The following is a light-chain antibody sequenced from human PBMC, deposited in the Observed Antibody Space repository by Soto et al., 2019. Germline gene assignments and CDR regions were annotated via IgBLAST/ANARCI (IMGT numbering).Light chain of an antibody. J-gene: IGLJ2*01. Sequence: QSVLTQPRSLPGSPGQSVTISCTGTSSDVGGYNYVSWYQQHPGKAPKLIIYDVSKRPSGVPDRFSGSKSGNTSSLTISGLQAEDEADYYCCAYAGRVVFGGGTKLTVL. CDR2: DVS. CDR3: CAYAGRVV. V-gene: IGLV2-11*01. CDR1: SSDVGGYNY.